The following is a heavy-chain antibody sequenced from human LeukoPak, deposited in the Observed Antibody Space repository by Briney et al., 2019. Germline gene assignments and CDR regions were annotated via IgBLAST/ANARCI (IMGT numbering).Heavy chain of an antibody. J-gene: IGHJ4*02. CDR2: IRSKAYGGTT. Sequence: GGSLRLSCTASGFNFGDYGMSWVRQAPGKGLEWVGFIRSKAYGGTTEYAASVKGSFTISRDDSKSIAYLQMNSLKTEDTAVYYCTRGDYYDSSGYYFLFDYWGQGTLVTVSS. D-gene: IGHD3-22*01. CDR1: GFNFGDYG. V-gene: IGHV3-49*04. CDR3: TRGDYYDSSGYYFLFDY.